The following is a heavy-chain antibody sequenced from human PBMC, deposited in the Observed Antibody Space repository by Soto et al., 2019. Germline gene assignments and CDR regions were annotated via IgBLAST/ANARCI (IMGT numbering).Heavy chain of an antibody. CDR2: IIPILGIA. CDR3: ARDRGGGYTTVPPPNMDY. J-gene: IGHJ4*02. CDR1: GGTFSSYT. V-gene: IGHV1-69*08. Sequence: QVQLVQSGAEVKKPGSSVKVSCKASGGTFSSYTISWVRQAPGQGLEWMGRIIPILGIANYAQKFQGRVTITADKSTSTAYMEVSSLRSEDTAVYYCARDRGGGYTTVPPPNMDYWGQGTLVTVSS. D-gene: IGHD4-17*01.